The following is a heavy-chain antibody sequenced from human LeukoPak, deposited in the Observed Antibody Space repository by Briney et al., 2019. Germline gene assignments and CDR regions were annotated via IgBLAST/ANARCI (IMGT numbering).Heavy chain of an antibody. V-gene: IGHV3-30*02. J-gene: IGHJ4*02. D-gene: IGHD2-15*01. CDR2: IRYDGSNK. CDR1: GFTFSSYG. Sequence: PGGSLRLSCAASGFTFSSYGMHWVRQAPGKGLEWVAFIRYDGSNKYYADSVKGRFTISRDNSKNTLYLQMNSLRAEGTAVYYCAKDIQDIVVVGTGPFDYWGQGTLVTVSS. CDR3: AKDIQDIVVVGTGPFDY.